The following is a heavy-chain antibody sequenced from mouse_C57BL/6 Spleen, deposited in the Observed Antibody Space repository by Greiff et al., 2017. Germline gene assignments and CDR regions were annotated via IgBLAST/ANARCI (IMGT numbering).Heavy chain of an antibody. CDR1: GFNIKDDY. Sequence: VQLKESGAELVRPGASVKLSCTASGFNIKDDYMHWVKQRPEQGLEWIGWIDPENGDTEYASKFQGKATITADTSSNTAYLQLSSLTSEDTAVYYCTTPYYSKPGFAYWGQGTLVTVSA. V-gene: IGHV14-4*01. D-gene: IGHD2-5*01. J-gene: IGHJ3*01. CDR2: IDPENGDT. CDR3: TTPYYSKPGFAY.